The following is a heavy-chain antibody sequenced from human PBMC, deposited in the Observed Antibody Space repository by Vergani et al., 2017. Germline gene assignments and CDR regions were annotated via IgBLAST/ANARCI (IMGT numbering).Heavy chain of an antibody. J-gene: IGHJ4*02. CDR2: ISDRNASI. CDR3: AKEAIVDYGFYFDH. CDR1: GFSFSNSN. D-gene: IGHD4-17*01. Sequence: EVQLVESGGGLVQPGGSLRLSCAASGFSFSNSNMNWVRQAPGKGREWISYISDRNASIYYAASVRGRFTVSRDNARNSLSLQMNSLRAEDTAIYYCAKEAIVDYGFYFDHWGQGVLVTVSS. V-gene: IGHV3-48*01.